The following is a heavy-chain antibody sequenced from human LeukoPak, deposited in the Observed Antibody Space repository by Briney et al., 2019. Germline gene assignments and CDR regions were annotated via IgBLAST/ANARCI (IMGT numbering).Heavy chain of an antibody. CDR3: AKVETAAAATLRGFDY. Sequence: GGSLRLSCAASGFTFSSYAMSWVRQAPGKGLEWVSGIGGSGGSKYYEDSVKGRFTISRDNSKSTRYLQMNSLRAEDTAVYYCAKVETAAAATLRGFDYWGQGTLVTVSS. V-gene: IGHV3-23*01. J-gene: IGHJ4*02. D-gene: IGHD6-13*01. CDR2: IGGSGGSK. CDR1: GFTFSSYA.